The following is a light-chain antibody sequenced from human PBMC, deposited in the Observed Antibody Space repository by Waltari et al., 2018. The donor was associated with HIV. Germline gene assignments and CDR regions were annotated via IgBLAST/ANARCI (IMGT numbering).Light chain of an antibody. Sequence: SYELAQPPSVSVSPGQTARITCSGDKLGNKFAAWYQQKPGQSPVVVMYQDRSRPSGIPERFSGSNSGNTATLTISGTQAMDEADYYCQAWDSSTVVFGGGTKLTVL. CDR2: QDR. CDR1: KLGNKF. V-gene: IGLV3-1*01. CDR3: QAWDSSTVV. J-gene: IGLJ2*01.